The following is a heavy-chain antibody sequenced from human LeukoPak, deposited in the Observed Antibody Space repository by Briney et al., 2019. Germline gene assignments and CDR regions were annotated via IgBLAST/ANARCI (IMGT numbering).Heavy chain of an antibody. D-gene: IGHD3-16*01. V-gene: IGHV3-43*01. Sequence: GGSLRLSCEASGLSIGDYTMHWVRQVPGKGLEWVSLISRNGVATKYADSVRGRFIVSRDNSKNSLYLQMNSLSTEDTALYYCAKDFHRLGEFDAFDIWGQGTMVTVSS. CDR1: GLSIGDYT. CDR2: ISRNGVAT. CDR3: AKDFHRLGEFDAFDI. J-gene: IGHJ3*02.